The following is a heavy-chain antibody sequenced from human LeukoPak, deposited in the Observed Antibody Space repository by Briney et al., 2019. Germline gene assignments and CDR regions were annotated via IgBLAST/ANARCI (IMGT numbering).Heavy chain of an antibody. CDR3: AELGITMIGGV. D-gene: IGHD3-10*02. CDR2: ISSSGSTI. J-gene: IGHJ6*04. V-gene: IGHV3-48*03. Sequence: GGSLRLSCAASGFTFSSYEMNWVRQAPGKGLEWVSYISSSGSTIYYADSVKGRFPISRDNAKNSLYLQMNSLRAEDAAVYYCAELGITMIGGVWGKGTTVTISS. CDR1: GFTFSSYE.